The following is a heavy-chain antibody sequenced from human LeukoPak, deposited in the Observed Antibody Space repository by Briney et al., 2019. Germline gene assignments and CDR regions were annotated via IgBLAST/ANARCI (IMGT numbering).Heavy chain of an antibody. Sequence: SVTLSLTCTVSGGSISSYYWSCIRQPPGKGLEWIRYIYYSGSTKYNPSLKSRVTISVDTSKNQFSLKLSSVTAADTAVYYCARHEWGSGSLDYWGQGTLVTVSS. J-gene: IGHJ4*02. CDR2: IYYSGST. V-gene: IGHV4-59*08. D-gene: IGHD3-10*01. CDR1: GGSISSYY. CDR3: ARHEWGSGSLDY.